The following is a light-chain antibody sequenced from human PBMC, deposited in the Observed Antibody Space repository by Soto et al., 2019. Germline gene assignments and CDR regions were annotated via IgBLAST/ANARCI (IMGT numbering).Light chain of an antibody. CDR3: SSYTSTRTYV. CDR2: EVH. J-gene: IGLJ1*01. Sequence: QSALTQPPSASGSLGQSVTFSCTGTSSDVGGYNYVSWYQQHPGKAPKLIIYEVHKRPSGVPDRFSGSKSGNTASLTVSGLQAEDEADYYCSSYTSTRTYVFGTGTKLTVL. CDR1: SSDVGGYNY. V-gene: IGLV2-8*01.